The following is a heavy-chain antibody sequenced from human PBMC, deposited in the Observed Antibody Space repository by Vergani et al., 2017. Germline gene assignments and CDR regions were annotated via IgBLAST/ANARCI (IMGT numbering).Heavy chain of an antibody. V-gene: IGHV3-48*03. Sequence: EVQLVESGGGLVQPGGSLRLSCAASGFTFSSYAMNWVRQAPGKGLEWVSYISNSVSTIYYADSVKGRFTISRDNAKNSLYLQMNSLRAEDTAVYYCARANWGERSFDIGGQGTMVTVSS. CDR2: ISNSVSTI. D-gene: IGHD7-27*01. J-gene: IGHJ3*02. CDR3: ARANWGERSFDI. CDR1: GFTFSSYA.